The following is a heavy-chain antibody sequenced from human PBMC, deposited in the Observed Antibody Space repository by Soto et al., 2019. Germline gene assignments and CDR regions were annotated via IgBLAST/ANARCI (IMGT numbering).Heavy chain of an antibody. CDR1: GYTFTTRY. V-gene: IGHV5-10-1*01. CDR3: ATFPMTPDWLLDL. Sequence: EAMKISCQASGYTFTTRYIMWVRQMPGKGLEWLGSVDPRDSYADYSPSFQGHVTMSTEKSKTTAYLHWGSLKASDTATYYCATFPMTPDWLLDLWGRGTVVTVSS. CDR2: VDPRDSYA. D-gene: IGHD3-22*01. J-gene: IGHJ2*01.